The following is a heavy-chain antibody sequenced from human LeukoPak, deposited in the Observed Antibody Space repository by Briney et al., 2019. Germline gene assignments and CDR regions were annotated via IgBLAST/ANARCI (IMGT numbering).Heavy chain of an antibody. CDR2: INTGGMIT. J-gene: IGHJ4*02. CDR3: VRGTGYLLFDS. D-gene: IGHD6-25*01. V-gene: IGHV3-74*01. Sequence: PGGSLRLSCAASGFTFSTYWMHWARQDPGKGLVWVSHINTGGMITDYADSVKGRFTISRDNAKNTLFLQMNSLTVEDTAMYYCVRGTGYLLFDSWGQGTLVTVSS. CDR1: GFTFSTYW.